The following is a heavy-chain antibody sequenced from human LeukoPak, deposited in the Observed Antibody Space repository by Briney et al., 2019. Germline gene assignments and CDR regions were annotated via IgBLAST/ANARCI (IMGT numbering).Heavy chain of an antibody. V-gene: IGHV3-23*01. CDR2: ISTSGGTT. CDR1: GFTFSSYA. CDR3: AIMHRYYDGSGYWVQ. J-gene: IGHJ4*02. Sequence: GGSLGLSCAASGFTFSSYAMSWVRQAPGKGLEWVSGISTSGGTTSYADSVKGRFTISRDNPRNTLYMQMSSLRGEDTAVYYCAIMHRYYDGSGYWVQWGQGTLVTVSS. D-gene: IGHD3-22*01.